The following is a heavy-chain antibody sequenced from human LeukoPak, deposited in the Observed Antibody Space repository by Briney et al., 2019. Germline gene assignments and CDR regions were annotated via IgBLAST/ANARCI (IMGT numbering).Heavy chain of an antibody. J-gene: IGHJ5*02. CDR2: INPNSGGT. Sequence: GASVKVSCKASGYTFTGYYMHWVRQAPGQGLEWMGWINPNSGGTNYAQKFQGRVTMTRDTSISTAYMELSRLRSDDTAVYYCARGSGYSSSTSCYGVNWFDPWGQGTLVTVSS. V-gene: IGHV1-2*02. CDR3: ARGSGYSSSTSCYGVNWFDP. D-gene: IGHD2-2*03. CDR1: GYTFTGYY.